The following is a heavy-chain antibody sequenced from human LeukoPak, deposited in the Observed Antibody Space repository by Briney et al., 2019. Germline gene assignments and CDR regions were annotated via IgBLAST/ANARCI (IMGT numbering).Heavy chain of an antibody. CDR3: AKDPTYAPKGRMDV. J-gene: IGHJ6*03. CDR2: ISGSGGST. D-gene: IGHD4-17*01. V-gene: IGHV3-23*01. CDR1: GFTFSSYA. Sequence: GGSLRLSCAASGFTFSSYAMSWVRQAPGKGLEWVSAISGSGGSTYYADSVKGRFTISRDNSKNTLYLQMNSLRAEDTAVYYCAKDPTYAPKGRMDVWGKGTTVTVSS.